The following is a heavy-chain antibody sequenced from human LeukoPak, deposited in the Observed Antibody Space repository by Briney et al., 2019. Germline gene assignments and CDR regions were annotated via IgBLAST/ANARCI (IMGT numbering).Heavy chain of an antibody. CDR1: GFSFSNYW. CDR3: ARVGFYYDSSGYYY. V-gene: IGHV3-21*01. CDR2: ISSSSSYI. Sequence: GGSLRLSCAASGFSFSNYWINWVRQAPGKGLEWVSSISSSSSYIYYADSVKGRFTISRDNAKNSLYLQMNSLRAEDTAVYYCARVGFYYDSSGYYYWGQGTLVTVSS. J-gene: IGHJ4*02. D-gene: IGHD3-22*01.